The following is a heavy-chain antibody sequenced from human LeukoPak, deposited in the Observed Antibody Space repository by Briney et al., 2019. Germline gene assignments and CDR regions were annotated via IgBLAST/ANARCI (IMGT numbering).Heavy chain of an antibody. Sequence: GGSLRLSCAVSGFTVSDNYMTWVRQAPGKGLDWVSVIYSGGNTYYADSVKGRFIISRDNSKNTLYLQMNSLRVEDTAVYHCAGGGGDRNPFDYWGQGTLVTVSS. CDR3: AGGGGDRNPFDY. V-gene: IGHV3-66*01. J-gene: IGHJ4*02. CDR2: IYSGGNT. CDR1: GFTVSDNY. D-gene: IGHD4-17*01.